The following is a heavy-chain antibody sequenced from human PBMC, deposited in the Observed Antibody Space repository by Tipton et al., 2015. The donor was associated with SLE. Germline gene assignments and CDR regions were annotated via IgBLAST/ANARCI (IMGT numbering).Heavy chain of an antibody. V-gene: IGHV4-59*01. J-gene: IGHJ6*03. CDR2: IYYSGST. D-gene: IGHD6-13*01. CDR3: ARGYSSSWYYYYYMDV. CDR1: GGSISSYY. Sequence: TLSLTCTVSGGSISSYYWSWIRQPPGKGLEWIGYIYYSGSTNYNPSLKSRVTISVDTSKNQFSLKMSSVTAADTAVYYCARGYSSSWYYYYYMDVWGKGTTVTVSS.